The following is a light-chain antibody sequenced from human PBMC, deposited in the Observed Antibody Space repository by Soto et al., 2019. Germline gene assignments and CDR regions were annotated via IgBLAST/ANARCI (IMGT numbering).Light chain of an antibody. V-gene: IGKV1-39*01. J-gene: IGKJ4*01. CDR3: QQTYNTPLT. CDR2: AAS. Sequence: DIQMTQSPSSLSAFVGARVTITCRASQSISSYLNWYQQKPGKAPKLLIYAASSLQSWVPSRFSCSASGTDFALTINRLQPEDFSTYYCQQTYNTPLTFGGGTKVEIK. CDR1: QSISSY.